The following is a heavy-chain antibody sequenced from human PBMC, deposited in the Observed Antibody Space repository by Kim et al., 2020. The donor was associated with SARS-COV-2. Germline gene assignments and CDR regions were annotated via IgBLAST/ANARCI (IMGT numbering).Heavy chain of an antibody. V-gene: IGHV3-30*18. CDR1: GFTFNNYG. CDR2: MSYDGSNI. D-gene: IGHD1-26*01. CDR3: AKGRPASYDSGNYEFDY. J-gene: IGHJ4*02. Sequence: GGSLRLSCAASGFTFNNYGMHWVRQAPGKGLEWVAVMSYDGSNIAYADSVKGRFTISRDNSRNTLYLQMNSLTAEDTPVYFCAKGRPASYDSGNYEFDYWGQGSLGSVS.